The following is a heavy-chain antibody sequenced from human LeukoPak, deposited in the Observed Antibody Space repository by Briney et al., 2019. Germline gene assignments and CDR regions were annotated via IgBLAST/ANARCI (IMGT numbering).Heavy chain of an antibody. D-gene: IGHD3-9*01. CDR1: GFTFSNYY. CDR3: ARGEPRLLNWFDP. CDR2: ITSDGSTT. V-gene: IGHV3-74*01. Sequence: HSGGSLRLSCAASGFTFSNYYMHWVRQAPGKGLVWVSRITSDGSTTSYADSVKGRFTISRDNAKNTLYLQMNSLRAEDTAMYYCARGEPRLLNWFDPWGQGTLVTVSS. J-gene: IGHJ5*02.